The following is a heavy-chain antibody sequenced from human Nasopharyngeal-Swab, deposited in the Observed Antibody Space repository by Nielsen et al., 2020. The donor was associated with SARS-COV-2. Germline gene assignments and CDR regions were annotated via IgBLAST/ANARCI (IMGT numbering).Heavy chain of an antibody. Sequence: SVKVSCKASGYTFTSYDINWVRQATGQGLEWMGWMNPNSGNTGYAQKFQGRVTMTRNTSISTAYMELSSLRSEDTAVYYCVTYYYDSSGYLVVDYWGQGTLVTVSS. V-gene: IGHV1-8*01. CDR1: GYTFTSYD. CDR3: VTYYYDSSGYLVVDY. CDR2: MNPNSGNT. J-gene: IGHJ4*02. D-gene: IGHD3-22*01.